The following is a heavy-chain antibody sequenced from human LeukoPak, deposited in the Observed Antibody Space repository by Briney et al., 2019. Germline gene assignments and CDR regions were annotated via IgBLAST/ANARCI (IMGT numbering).Heavy chain of an antibody. D-gene: IGHD6-13*01. V-gene: IGHV4-61*01. J-gene: IGHJ3*02. CDR1: GGSISTSNYY. CDR2: IYYSGST. Sequence: SETLSLTCTVSGGSISTSNYYWSWIRQPPGKGLEWIGYIYYSGSTNYNPSLKSRVTISVDTSKNQFSLKLSSVTAADTAVYYCARVGGAADAFDIWGQGTMVTVSS. CDR3: ARVGGAADAFDI.